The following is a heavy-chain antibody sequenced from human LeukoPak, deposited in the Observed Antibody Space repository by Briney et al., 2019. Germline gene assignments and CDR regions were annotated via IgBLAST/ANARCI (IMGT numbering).Heavy chain of an antibody. V-gene: IGHV3-30-3*01. CDR2: ISYDGSNK. Sequence: GGSLRLSCAASGFTFSSYAMHWVRQAPGKGLEWVAVISYDGSNKYCADSVKGRFTISRDNSKNTLYLQMNSLRAEDTAVYYCARDKYDILTGRFDYWGQGTLVTVSS. D-gene: IGHD3-9*01. CDR3: ARDKYDILTGRFDY. CDR1: GFTFSSYA. J-gene: IGHJ4*02.